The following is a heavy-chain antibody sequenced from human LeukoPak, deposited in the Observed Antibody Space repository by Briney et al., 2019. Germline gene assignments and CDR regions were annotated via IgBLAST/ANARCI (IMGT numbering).Heavy chain of an antibody. V-gene: IGHV4-59*12. Sequence: SETLSLTCTVSGGSIASYYWSWIRQFPGKGLEWIGYISYRGSTSYNPSLNSRVSISLDTSKNQLSLRLSSVTAADAAVYYCARLRYNWNVCVFDIWGQGTMVTISS. D-gene: IGHD1-1*01. J-gene: IGHJ3*02. CDR3: ARLRYNWNVCVFDI. CDR1: GGSIASYY. CDR2: ISYRGST.